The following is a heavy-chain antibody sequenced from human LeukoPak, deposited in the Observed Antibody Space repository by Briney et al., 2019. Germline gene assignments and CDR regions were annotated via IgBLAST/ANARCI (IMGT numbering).Heavy chain of an antibody. J-gene: IGHJ4*02. CDR1: GYTFTSYA. Sequence: ASVKVSCKASGYTFTSYAMHWVRQAPGQRLEWMGWINAGNGNTKYSQKFQGRVTITRDTSASTAYMELSSLRSEDTAVYYCAGEFSSSWYYFDYWGQGTLVTVSS. V-gene: IGHV1-3*01. D-gene: IGHD6-13*01. CDR3: AGEFSSSWYYFDY. CDR2: INAGNGNT.